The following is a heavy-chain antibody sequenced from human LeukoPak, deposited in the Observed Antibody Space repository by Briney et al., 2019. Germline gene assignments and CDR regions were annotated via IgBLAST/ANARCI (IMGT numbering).Heavy chain of an antibody. D-gene: IGHD6-13*01. J-gene: IGHJ4*02. V-gene: IGHV3-30-3*01. CDR1: GFTFSSYA. CDR2: ISYDGSNK. Sequence: GGSLRLSCAASGFTFSSYAMHWVRQAPGKGLEWVAVISYDGSNKYYADSVKGRFTISRDNSKNTLYLQMNSLRAEDTAVYYCAKDRPVAAAGRFDYWGQGTLVTVSS. CDR3: AKDRPVAAAGRFDY.